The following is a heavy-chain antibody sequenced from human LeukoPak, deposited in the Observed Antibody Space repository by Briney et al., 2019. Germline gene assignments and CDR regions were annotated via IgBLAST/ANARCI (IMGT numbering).Heavy chain of an antibody. J-gene: IGHJ4*02. Sequence: SETLSLTCTVSGGSISSYYWSWIRQPPGKGLEWIGYIYYSGSTNYNPSLKSRVTISVDTSKNQFSLKLSSVTAADTAVYYCARRPSAMAFFDYWGQGTLVTVSS. CDR2: IYYSGST. CDR3: ARRPSAMAFFDY. D-gene: IGHD5-18*01. CDR1: GGSISSYY. V-gene: IGHV4-59*08.